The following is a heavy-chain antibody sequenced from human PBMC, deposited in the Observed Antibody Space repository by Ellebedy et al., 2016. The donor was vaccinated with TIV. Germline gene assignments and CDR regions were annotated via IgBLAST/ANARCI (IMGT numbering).Heavy chain of an antibody. D-gene: IGHD6-25*01. CDR2: IRRKANNYAT. V-gene: IGHV3-73*01. CDR3: TRPAATYYGMDV. J-gene: IGHJ6*02. Sequence: GESLKISCAASGFTFSGFAIHFVRQASGKGLEWVGRIRRKANNYATEYTASVKGRFAISRDDSKNTAYLQMNSLKADDTAVYYCTRPAATYYGMDVWGQGTTVTVSS. CDR1: GFTFSGFA.